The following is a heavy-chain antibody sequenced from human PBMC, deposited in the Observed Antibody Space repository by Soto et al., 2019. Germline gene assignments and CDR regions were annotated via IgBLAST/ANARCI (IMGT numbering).Heavy chain of an antibody. J-gene: IGHJ3*01. CDR1: GFSFSADGVG. V-gene: IGHV2-5*02. CDR2: IFWDDDT. Sequence: QITLKESGPTLVKPTQTLTLTCIFSGFSFSADGVGAGWIRQPPGKALEWLALIFWDDDTRYSPSLKSRLTITKDTSKNQVVLTMTNMDPVDTATYYCAHAFGGTSWPNDAFDVWGQGTVVTVSS. CDR3: AHAFGGTSWPNDAFDV. D-gene: IGHD2-2*01.